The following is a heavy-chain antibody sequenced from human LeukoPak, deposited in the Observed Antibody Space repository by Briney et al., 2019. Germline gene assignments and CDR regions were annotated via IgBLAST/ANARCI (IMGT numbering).Heavy chain of an antibody. CDR2: IYYSGST. CDR1: GGSISSGGYY. D-gene: IGHD4-17*01. J-gene: IGHJ3*02. V-gene: IGHV4-31*03. Sequence: SETLSLTCTVSGGSISSGGYYWSWIRQHPGKGLEWIGYIYYSGSTYYNPSLKSRVTISVDTSKNQFSLKLSSVTAADTAVYYCARDLYDYGDFSAFDIWGQGTMVTVSS. CDR3: ARDLYDYGDFSAFDI.